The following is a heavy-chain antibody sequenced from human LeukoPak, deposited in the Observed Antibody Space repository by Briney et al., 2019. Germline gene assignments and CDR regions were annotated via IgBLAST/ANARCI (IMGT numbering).Heavy chain of an antibody. J-gene: IGHJ4*02. D-gene: IGHD6-19*01. Sequence: GGSLRLPCAASGFTFSSYGMHWVRQAPGKGLEWVAFIWYDGNNEDYADSVKGRFTISRDNSKNTLYLQMNSLRAEDTAMYYCARKGSGWSIDYWGQGTLVTVSS. CDR2: IWYDGNNE. CDR1: GFTFSSYG. CDR3: ARKGSGWSIDY. V-gene: IGHV3-33*01.